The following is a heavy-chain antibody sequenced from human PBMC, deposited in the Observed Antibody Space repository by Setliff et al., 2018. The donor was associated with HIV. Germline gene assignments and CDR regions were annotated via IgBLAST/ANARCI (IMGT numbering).Heavy chain of an antibody. Sequence: PSETLSLTCAVYGGSFSGYFWTWIRQPPGKGLEWIGYIFYSGSTYYNPSLKSRVTISVDTSKNQFSLKLISVTAADTALYYCARDGRDGSGYRTFDYWGRGTLVTVLL. V-gene: IGHV4-34*12. CDR3: ARDGRDGSGYRTFDY. CDR2: IFYSGST. CDR1: GGSFSGYF. J-gene: IGHJ4*02. D-gene: IGHD3-22*01.